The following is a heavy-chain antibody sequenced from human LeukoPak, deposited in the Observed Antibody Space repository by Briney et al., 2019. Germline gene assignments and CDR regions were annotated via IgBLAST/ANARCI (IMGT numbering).Heavy chain of an antibody. CDR3: AKGRYSGYDWDALDI. CDR1: GFTFSNYW. CDR2: IKEDGSDK. V-gene: IGHV3-7*03. Sequence: GSLRLSCAASGFTFSNYWMNWVRQAPGKGLEWVANIKEDGSDKYYVDSVKGRFSISKDNAKNSLYLQMNSLRAEDTALYYCAKGRYSGYDWDALDIWGQGTMVTVSS. D-gene: IGHD5-12*01. J-gene: IGHJ3*02.